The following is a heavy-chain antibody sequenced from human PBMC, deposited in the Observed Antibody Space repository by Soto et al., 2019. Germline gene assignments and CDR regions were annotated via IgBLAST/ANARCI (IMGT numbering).Heavy chain of an antibody. Sequence: EVQLLESGGGLTQPGGSLRLACAASGFSFSSYAMSWVRQAPSQGLEWVSSITTRGGRTYYADSVRGRFTISRDNFANALYLEMNSLRAEDTAIYYCAKEYYYDPSGPYSDLYFDSWGQRTLVTVSS. CDR2: ITTRGGRT. J-gene: IGHJ4*02. D-gene: IGHD3-22*01. CDR1: GFSFSSYA. V-gene: IGHV3-23*01. CDR3: AKEYYYDPSGPYSDLYFDS.